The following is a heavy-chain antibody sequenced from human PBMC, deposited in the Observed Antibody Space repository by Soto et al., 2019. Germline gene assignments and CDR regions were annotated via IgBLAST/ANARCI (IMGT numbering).Heavy chain of an antibody. Sequence: SETLSLTCTVSGGSISSGDYYWSWIRQPPGKGLEWIGYIYYSGSTYYNPSLKSRVTISVDTSKNQFSLKLSSVTAANTAVYYCARADDFWSGPFDYWGQGTLVTVSS. CDR2: IYYSGST. V-gene: IGHV4-30-4*01. CDR3: ARADDFWSGPFDY. CDR1: GGSISSGDYY. J-gene: IGHJ4*02. D-gene: IGHD3-3*01.